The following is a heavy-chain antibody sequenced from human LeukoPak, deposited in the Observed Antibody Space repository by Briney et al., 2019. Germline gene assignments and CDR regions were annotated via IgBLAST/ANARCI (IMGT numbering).Heavy chain of an antibody. Sequence: MPSETLSLTCAVYGGSFSGYYWSWIRQPPGKGLEWIGEINHSGSTNYNPSLKSRVTISVDTSKNQFSLKLSSVTAADTAVYYCARGVKVRGVNYYGMDVWGQGTTVTVSS. J-gene: IGHJ6*02. CDR1: GGSFSGYY. CDR2: INHSGST. CDR3: ARGVKVRGVNYYGMDV. D-gene: IGHD3-10*01. V-gene: IGHV4-34*01.